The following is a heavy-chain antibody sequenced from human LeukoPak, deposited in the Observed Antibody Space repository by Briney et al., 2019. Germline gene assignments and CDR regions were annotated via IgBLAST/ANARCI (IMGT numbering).Heavy chain of an antibody. V-gene: IGHV4-59*01. CDR1: GGSISSYY. Sequence: SETLSLTCTVSGGSISSYYWSWIRQPPGKGLEWIGYIYYSGSTNYNPSLKSRVTISVDTSKNQFSLKLSSVTAADTAVYYCARDPAALGYYDSSGYDWGQGTLVTVSS. CDR2: IYYSGST. D-gene: IGHD3-22*01. J-gene: IGHJ4*02. CDR3: ARDPAALGYYDSSGYD.